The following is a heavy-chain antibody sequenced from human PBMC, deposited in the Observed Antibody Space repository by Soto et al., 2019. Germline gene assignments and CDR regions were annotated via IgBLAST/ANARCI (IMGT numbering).Heavy chain of an antibody. CDR1: GFTFNAYT. CDR3: ASAVTMGWSPQGY. J-gene: IGHJ4*02. Sequence: GGSLRLSCILSGFTFNAYTMNWVRQAPGKGLEWVSSISSSSTYIYYADSVKGRFTISRDNTNNSLYLQMNSLTTDDTGLYYCASAVTMGWSPQGYWGQGTPVTVS. D-gene: IGHD4-17*01. CDR2: ISSSSTYI. V-gene: IGHV3-21*06.